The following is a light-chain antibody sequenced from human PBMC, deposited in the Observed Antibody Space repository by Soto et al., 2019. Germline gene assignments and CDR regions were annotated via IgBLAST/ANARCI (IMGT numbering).Light chain of an antibody. CDR1: SSDVRTYNY. V-gene: IGLV2-11*01. CDR2: DVT. CDR3: CSYAGTFTFV. Sequence: QSALTQPRSVSGSPGESVTISCTGTSSDVRTYNYVSWYQQQPDKAPKLVIYDVTERPSGVPDRLSGSKSDNTASLTISGLQAEDEADYYCCSYAGTFTFVFGTGTKLTVL. J-gene: IGLJ1*01.